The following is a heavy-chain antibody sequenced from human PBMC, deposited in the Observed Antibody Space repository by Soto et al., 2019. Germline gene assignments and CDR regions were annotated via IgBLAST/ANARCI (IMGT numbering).Heavy chain of an antibody. CDR3: ATLWFGEADY. V-gene: IGHV4-39*01. D-gene: IGHD3-10*01. CDR2: IYYSGST. Sequence: QLQLQESGPGLVKPSETLSLTCTVSGGSISRSSYYWGWIRQPPGKGLEWIGSIYYSGSTQYNPSLKSRVTRPVDTSKHQFSLKLSSVTAADTAVYDCATLWFGEADYWGQGTLVTVSS. CDR1: GGSISRSSYY. J-gene: IGHJ4*02.